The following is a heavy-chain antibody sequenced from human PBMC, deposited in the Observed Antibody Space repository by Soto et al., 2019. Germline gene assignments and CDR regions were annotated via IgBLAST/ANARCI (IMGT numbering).Heavy chain of an antibody. D-gene: IGHD2-2*01. CDR3: TKCCSSTSCTVGCDI. CDR1: GFTFSGSA. CDR2: IRSKANSYAT. V-gene: IGHV3-73*01. J-gene: IGHJ3*02. Sequence: GGSLRLSCAASGFTFSGSAMHWVRQASGKGLEWVGRIRSKANSYATAYAASVKGRFTISRDDSKNTAYLQMNSLKTEDTAVYYCTKCCSSTSCTVGCDIWGQGTMVTVSS.